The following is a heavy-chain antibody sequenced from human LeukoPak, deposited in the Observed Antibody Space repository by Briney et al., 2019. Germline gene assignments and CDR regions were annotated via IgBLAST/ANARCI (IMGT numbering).Heavy chain of an antibody. CDR3: ARGPFSSSWSEFDY. D-gene: IGHD6-13*01. CDR2: ISGDSRYI. CDR1: GFTFSDYS. Sequence: GGSLRLSCAASGFTFSDYSLNWVRQAAGKGLEWVSCISGDSRYIYYADSLKGRSTISRDNAQNSLYLHMNNLRAEDTAVYYCARGPFSSSWSEFDYWGQGTLVTVSS. V-gene: IGHV3-21*06. J-gene: IGHJ4*02.